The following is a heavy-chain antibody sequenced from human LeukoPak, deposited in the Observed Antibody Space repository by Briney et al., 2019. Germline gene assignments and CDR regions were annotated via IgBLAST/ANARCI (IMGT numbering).Heavy chain of an antibody. J-gene: IGHJ4*02. CDR3: ARDGSPDYYDSSGYPYYFDY. CDR1: GYTFTSYA. D-gene: IGHD3-22*01. Sequence: EASVKVSCKASGYTFTSYAMHWVRQAPGQRLEWMGWINAGNGNTKYSQKFQGRVTITRDTSASTAYMELSSLRSEDTAVYYCARDGSPDYYDSSGYPYYFDYWGQGTLVTVSS. V-gene: IGHV1-3*01. CDR2: INAGNGNT.